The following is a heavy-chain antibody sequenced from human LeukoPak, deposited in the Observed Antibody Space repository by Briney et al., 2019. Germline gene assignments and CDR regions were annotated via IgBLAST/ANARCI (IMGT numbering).Heavy chain of an antibody. J-gene: IGHJ6*02. V-gene: IGHV1-69*04. Sequence: SVKVSCKASGGTFSSYAISWVRQAPGQGLEWMGRIIPILGIANYAQKFQGRVTITADKSTSTAYMELSSLRSEDTAVYYCARDPLGYCSGGSCYPYYNYYYYGMDVWGQGTTVTVSS. D-gene: IGHD2-15*01. CDR2: IIPILGIA. CDR3: ARDPLGYCSGGSCYPYYNYYYYGMDV. CDR1: GGTFSSYA.